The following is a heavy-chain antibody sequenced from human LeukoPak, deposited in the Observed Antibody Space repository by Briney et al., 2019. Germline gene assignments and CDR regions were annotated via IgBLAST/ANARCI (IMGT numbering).Heavy chain of an antibody. Sequence: ASVKVSCKASGYTFTSYAISWVRQAPGQGLEWMGWNSAYNGDTNYAQKNQGRVTMTADTSTSTAYMEVRSLRSDDTAVYYCARYYDSSGDGSKDYYGMDVWGQGTTVTVSS. CDR2: NSAYNGDT. V-gene: IGHV1-18*01. D-gene: IGHD3-22*01. J-gene: IGHJ6*02. CDR1: GYTFTSYA. CDR3: ARYYDSSGDGSKDYYGMDV.